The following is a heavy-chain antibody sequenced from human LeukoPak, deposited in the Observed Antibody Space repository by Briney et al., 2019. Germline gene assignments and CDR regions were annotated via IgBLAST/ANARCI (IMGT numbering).Heavy chain of an antibody. J-gene: IGHJ6*04. Sequence: HPGGSLRLSCAASGFSFNSHSMNWVRQAPGKGLEWVSYISSSGTTIYYADSVKGRFTVSRDNAQNPMYMQINSLRAEHTAVYYCASPRAVRGIIPTDVWGKGTTVIVSS. V-gene: IGHV3-48*04. D-gene: IGHD3-10*01. CDR1: GFSFNSHS. CDR3: ASPRAVRGIIPTDV. CDR2: ISSSGTTI.